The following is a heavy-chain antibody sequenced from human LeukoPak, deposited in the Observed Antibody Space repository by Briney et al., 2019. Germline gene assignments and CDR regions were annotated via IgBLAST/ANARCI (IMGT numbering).Heavy chain of an antibody. J-gene: IGHJ4*02. CDR1: GFTFDSFS. CDR2: ISSSTTYI. D-gene: IGHD1-26*01. V-gene: IGHV3-21*01. Sequence: GGSLRLSCAASGFTFDSFSINWVRQAPGKGLEGVASISSSTTYIYYAGSVKGRFTISRDNAKNLVYLEMNSQRAEDTAVYYCARVPGEMGATLAYLDYWGQGTLVIVSS. CDR3: ARVPGEMGATLAYLDY.